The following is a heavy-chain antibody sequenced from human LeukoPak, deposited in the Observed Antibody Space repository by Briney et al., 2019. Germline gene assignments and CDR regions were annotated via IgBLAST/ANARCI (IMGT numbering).Heavy chain of an antibody. J-gene: IGHJ3*02. Sequence: SVKVSCKASGYTFTSYYMHWVRQAPGQGLEWMGGIIPIFGTANYAQKFQGRVTITADESTSTAYMELSSLRSEDTAVYYCARDFFRSYDSSGYIAFDIWGQGTMVTVSS. CDR1: GYTFTSYY. D-gene: IGHD3-22*01. CDR3: ARDFFRSYDSSGYIAFDI. V-gene: IGHV1-69*13. CDR2: IIPIFGTA.